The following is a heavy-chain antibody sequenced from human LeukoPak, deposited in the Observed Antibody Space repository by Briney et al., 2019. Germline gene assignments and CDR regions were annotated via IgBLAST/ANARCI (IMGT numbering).Heavy chain of an antibody. CDR1: GFTFRNYG. V-gene: IGHV3-23*01. Sequence: GGSLRLSCAASGFTFRNYGMSWVRQAPGKGLEWVSAISNSGGNTYYADSVKGRFTISRDNSRNTLYLQMNSLRAEDTAVYYCAKDDGGSYYIYYYYMDVWGKGTTVTISS. D-gene: IGHD1-26*01. CDR2: ISNSGGNT. CDR3: AKDDGGSYYIYYYYMDV. J-gene: IGHJ6*03.